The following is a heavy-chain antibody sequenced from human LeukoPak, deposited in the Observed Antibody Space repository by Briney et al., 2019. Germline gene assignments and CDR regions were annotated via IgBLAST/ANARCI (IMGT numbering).Heavy chain of an antibody. CDR2: INPNSGGT. CDR3: ARLIGYCSSTSCYTDY. CDR1: GYTFTGYY. V-gene: IGHV1-2*02. Sequence: ASVKVSCKASGYTFTGYYMHWVRQAPGQGLEWMGWINPNSGGTNYAQKFQGRVTMTRDTSISTAYMELSRLRSDDTAVYYCARLIGYCSSTSCYTDYWGQGTLVTVSS. D-gene: IGHD2-2*02. J-gene: IGHJ4*02.